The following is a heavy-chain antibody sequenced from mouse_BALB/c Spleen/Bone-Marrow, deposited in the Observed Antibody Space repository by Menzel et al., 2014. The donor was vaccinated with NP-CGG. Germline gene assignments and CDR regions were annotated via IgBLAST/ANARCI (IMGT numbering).Heavy chain of an antibody. CDR2: ISDGGSYT. CDR3: ARDGNYYAMDY. V-gene: IGHV5-4*02. CDR1: GFTFSDYY. J-gene: IGHJ4*01. D-gene: IGHD2-1*01. Sequence: EVQRVESGGGSVKPGGSLKLSCAASGFTFSDYYMYWVRQTPEKRLEWVATISDGGSYTYYPDSVKGRSTISRDNAKNNLYQQMSSLKSEDTAMYYCARDGNYYAMDYWGQGTSVTVSS.